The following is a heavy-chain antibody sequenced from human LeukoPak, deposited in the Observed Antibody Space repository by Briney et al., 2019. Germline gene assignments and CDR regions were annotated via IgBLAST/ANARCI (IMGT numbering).Heavy chain of an antibody. CDR1: GFTFSSYW. Sequence: PGGSLRPSCAASGFTFSSYWMSWVRQAQGKGLEWVANIKQDGSEKYYVDSVKGRFTISRDNAKNSLYLQMNSLRAEDTAVYYCARDSEWFGELPYGMDVWGKGTTVTASS. CDR2: IKQDGSEK. J-gene: IGHJ6*04. CDR3: ARDSEWFGELPYGMDV. V-gene: IGHV3-7*03. D-gene: IGHD3-10*01.